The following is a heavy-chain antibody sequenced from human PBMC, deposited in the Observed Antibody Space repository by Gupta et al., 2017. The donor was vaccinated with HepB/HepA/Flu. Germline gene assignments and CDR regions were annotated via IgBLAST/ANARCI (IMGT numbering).Heavy chain of an antibody. V-gene: IGHV1-3*04. D-gene: IGHD5-18*01. J-gene: IGHJ4*02. CDR2: IYTGTGNT. CDR1: GYTFTNFA. CDR3: AKSSAYTYGYDF. Sequence: QVQLLQSGAEVRKPGASVKISCKASGYTFTNFAIHWVRQAPGQRFECMGWIYTGTGNTKYSQKFQGRVTITTDTSAGTAYLEVFSLRSEDTAVYYCAKSSAYTYGYDFWGQGTLVTVSS.